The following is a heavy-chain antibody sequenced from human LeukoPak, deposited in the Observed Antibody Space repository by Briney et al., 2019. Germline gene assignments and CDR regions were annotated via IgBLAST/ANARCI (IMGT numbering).Heavy chain of an antibody. CDR2: IWYDGSNK. Sequence: PGGSLRLSCAASGFTFSSYGMHWVRQAPGKGLEWVAVIWYDGSNKYYADSVKGRFTISRDNAKNSLYLQMNSLRAEDTAVYYCARELTGYYSWGQGTLVTVSS. D-gene: IGHD3-9*01. CDR1: GFTFSSYG. V-gene: IGHV3-33*01. CDR3: ARELTGYYS. J-gene: IGHJ4*02.